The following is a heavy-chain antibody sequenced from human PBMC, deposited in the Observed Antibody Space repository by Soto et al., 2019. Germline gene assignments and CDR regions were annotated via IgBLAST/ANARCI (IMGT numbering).Heavy chain of an antibody. CDR2: ISYDGNDK. D-gene: IGHD3-16*02. CDR3: AKALGELSPESYDY. V-gene: IGHV3-30*18. CDR1: GFTFSYYA. Sequence: QVQLVESGGGVVQPGGSLRLSCAASGFTFSYYAMHWVRQAPGKGLEWVAVISYDGNDKYYVDSVKGRFTISRDNSKNTLNLEMNSLRPDDTAVYYCAKALGELSPESYDYWGQGTLISVSS. J-gene: IGHJ4*02.